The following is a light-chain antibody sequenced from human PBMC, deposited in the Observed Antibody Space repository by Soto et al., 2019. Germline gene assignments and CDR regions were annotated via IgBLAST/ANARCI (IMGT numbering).Light chain of an antibody. CDR1: QSVSSN. V-gene: IGKV3-15*01. Sequence: EIVITQSPATLSVSPGERATLSCRASQSVSSNLAWYQQKPGQAPRLLIYGASTRATGIPARFSGSGSGTEFTLTISSLQSEDFAVYYCQQYNNWPGWTFGQGTKVEIK. J-gene: IGKJ1*01. CDR3: QQYNNWPGWT. CDR2: GAS.